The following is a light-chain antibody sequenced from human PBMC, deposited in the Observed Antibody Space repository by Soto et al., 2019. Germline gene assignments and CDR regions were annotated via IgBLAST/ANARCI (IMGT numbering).Light chain of an antibody. V-gene: IGKV1-27*01. CDR2: SAS. Sequence: DIQMTQSPSSLSASVGDRVTITCRASQGIANYLAWYQQKPGKVPKLLFYSASTFQPGVPSRFRGSGSGTDFTLTISSLQPEDVATYYCQRYDDAPLTFGGGTKVDI. J-gene: IGKJ4*01. CDR3: QRYDDAPLT. CDR1: QGIANY.